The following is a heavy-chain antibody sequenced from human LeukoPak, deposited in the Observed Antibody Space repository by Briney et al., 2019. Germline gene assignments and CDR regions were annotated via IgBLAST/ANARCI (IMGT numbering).Heavy chain of an antibody. J-gene: IGHJ3*02. V-gene: IGHV3-48*04. D-gene: IGHD3-10*01. Sequence: PGGSLRLSCAASGFTFSSYSMNWVRQAPGKGLEWVSYISSSSSTIYYADSVKGRFTISRDNAKNSLYLQMNSLRAEDTAVYYCAREVGPFPPRWFGENAFDIWGQGTMVTVSS. CDR3: AREVGPFPPRWFGENAFDI. CDR1: GFTFSSYS. CDR2: ISSSSSTI.